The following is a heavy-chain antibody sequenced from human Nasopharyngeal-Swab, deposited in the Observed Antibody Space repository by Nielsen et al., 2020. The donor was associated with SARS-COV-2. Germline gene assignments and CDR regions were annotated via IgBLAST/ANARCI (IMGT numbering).Heavy chain of an antibody. V-gene: IGHV3-43*01. J-gene: IGHJ3*02. CDR1: GFTPDYN. Sequence: GESLKISCAVSGFTPDYNMHRVRQVPGKGLEWVSLINSDGDRESYAASVRGRFVVSRDNSKSYVYLQMHSLRNEDTAFYYCVKDRRDYCSTTTCWSVGFDTWGQGTMVTVSS. D-gene: IGHD1-1*01. CDR3: VKDRRDYCSTTTCWSVGFDT. CDR2: INSDGDRE.